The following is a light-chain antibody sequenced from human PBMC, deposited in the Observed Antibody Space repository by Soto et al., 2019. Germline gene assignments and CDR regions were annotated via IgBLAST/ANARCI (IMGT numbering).Light chain of an antibody. V-gene: IGKV3-20*01. J-gene: IGKJ5*01. CDR3: QQYGSSRFT. CDR1: QSVRND. CDR2: SAS. Sequence: EIVLTQSPATLSLSPGERATLSCRASQSVRNDLVWYHQKPGQAPRVLIYSASNRATGIPARFSGSGSGTDFTLTISRLEPEDFAVYYCQQYGSSRFTFGQGTRLEIK.